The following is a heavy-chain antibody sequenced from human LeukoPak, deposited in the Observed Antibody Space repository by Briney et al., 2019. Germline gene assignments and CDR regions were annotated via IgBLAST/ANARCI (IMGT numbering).Heavy chain of an antibody. J-gene: IGHJ6*03. D-gene: IGHD5-12*01. CDR2: ISAYNGNT. V-gene: IGHV1-18*01. CDR1: GYTFTSYG. Sequence: GASVKVSCKASGYTFTSYGISWVRQAPGQGLEWMGWISAYNGNTNYAQKLQGRVTMTTDTSTSTAYMELRSLRSDDTAVYYCARDPGRGVATITYYYYMDVWGKGTTVPVSS. CDR3: ARDPGRGVATITYYYYMDV.